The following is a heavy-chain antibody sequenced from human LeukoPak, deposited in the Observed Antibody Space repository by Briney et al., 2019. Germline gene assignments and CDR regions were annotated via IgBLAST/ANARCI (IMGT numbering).Heavy chain of an antibody. V-gene: IGHV4-34*01. Sequence: SETLSLTCAVYGGSFSGYYWSWIRQPPGKGLEWIGEINHSGSTNYNPSLKSRVTISVDTSKNQFSLKLSSVTAADTAVYYCARGRDYGDYGGSFDYWGQGTLVTVSS. CDR1: GGSFSGYY. J-gene: IGHJ4*02. D-gene: IGHD4-17*01. CDR3: ARGRDYGDYGGSFDY. CDR2: INHSGST.